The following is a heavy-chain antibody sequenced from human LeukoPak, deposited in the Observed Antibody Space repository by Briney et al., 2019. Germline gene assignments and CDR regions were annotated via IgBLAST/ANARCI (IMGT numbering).Heavy chain of an antibody. V-gene: IGHV1-8*01. Sequence: ASVKVSCKASGYTFTSYDINWVRQATGQGLEWMGWMNPQSGDTDYAQKFQGRVTMTRSPSITTAYMELGRLRFDDTAVYSCARSPHILTGENFDYWGQGTLVTVSS. J-gene: IGHJ4*02. CDR2: MNPQSGDT. D-gene: IGHD3-9*01. CDR3: ARSPHILTGENFDY. CDR1: GYTFTSYD.